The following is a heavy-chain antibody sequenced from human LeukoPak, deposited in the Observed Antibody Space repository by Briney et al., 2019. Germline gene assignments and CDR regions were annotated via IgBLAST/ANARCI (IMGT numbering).Heavy chain of an antibody. Sequence: GGSLRLSCAASGFTFNTYAMSWVRQAPGKGLEWVSSISYSGDSTDYADSVKGRLIISRDNSKNSLFLQMNSLRAEDTAVYYCARCGTPNNYYYYGMDVWGQGTTVTVSS. CDR2: ISYSGDST. D-gene: IGHD1-26*01. CDR3: ARCGTPNNYYYYGMDV. V-gene: IGHV3-23*01. CDR1: GFTFNTYA. J-gene: IGHJ6*02.